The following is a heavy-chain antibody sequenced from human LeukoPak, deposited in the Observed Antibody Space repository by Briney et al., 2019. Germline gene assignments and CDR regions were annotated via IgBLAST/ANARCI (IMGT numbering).Heavy chain of an antibody. CDR1: GFIFGNYG. V-gene: IGHV3-33*01. CDR3: ARDKYCSGASCWHGMDV. D-gene: IGHD2-15*01. J-gene: IGHJ6*02. Sequence: GGSLRLSCAASGFIFGNYGMHGVRQAPGKGLEGVAGIWYDGRNEDYVDSVKGRLTISRDNSKHTLYVQMNSLRVEDTAVYYCARDKYCSGASCWHGMDVWGQGTTVTVSS. CDR2: IWYDGRNE.